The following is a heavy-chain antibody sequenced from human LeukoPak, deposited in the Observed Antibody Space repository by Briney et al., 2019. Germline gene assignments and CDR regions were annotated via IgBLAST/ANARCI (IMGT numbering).Heavy chain of an antibody. CDR3: ARVESSAWYTGRGMSDY. CDR1: GDSISSSSHY. Sequence: SETLSLTCTVSGDSISSSSHYWGWIRQPPGKGLEWIGSIYYSGNTYYNPSLKSRVTISADTSKNQFSLKLSSVTAADTAVYYCARVESSAWYTGRGMSDYWGQGTLVTVSS. V-gene: IGHV4-39*07. D-gene: IGHD6-13*01. J-gene: IGHJ4*02. CDR2: IYYSGNT.